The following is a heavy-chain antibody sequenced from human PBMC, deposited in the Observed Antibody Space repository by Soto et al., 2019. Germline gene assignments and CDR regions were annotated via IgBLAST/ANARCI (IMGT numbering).Heavy chain of an antibody. J-gene: IGHJ5*02. Sequence: QVQLQESGPGLVKPSPTLSLTCTVSGDSLSRGAYFWSWIRQHPVKGLEWIGYIYYSGTTYYNPSRKSRGTISGDTSKNHFSLRLSSVTAADTAVYYCARTSRGGAGKFDPWGQGTLVTVSS. V-gene: IGHV4-31*03. CDR2: IYYSGTT. CDR3: ARTSRGGAGKFDP. D-gene: IGHD3-10*01. CDR1: GDSLSRGAYF.